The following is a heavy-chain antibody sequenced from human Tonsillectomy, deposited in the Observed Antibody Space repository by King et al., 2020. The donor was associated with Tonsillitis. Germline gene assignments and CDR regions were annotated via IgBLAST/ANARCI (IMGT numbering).Heavy chain of an antibody. J-gene: IGHJ4*02. V-gene: IGHV3-15*01. CDR1: GFSFKDAW. D-gene: IGHD2-2*01. Sequence: VQLVESGGGWVKAGESLRLYCAVSGFSFKDAWMSWLRQAPGKGLEWVGRIHTNADGATIDYAASVKGRFTISRDDSKSTLYLQMKSLKVEDTGMSYCTIRSRPGGQGTLVTVSS. CDR2: IHTNADGATI. CDR3: TIRSRP.